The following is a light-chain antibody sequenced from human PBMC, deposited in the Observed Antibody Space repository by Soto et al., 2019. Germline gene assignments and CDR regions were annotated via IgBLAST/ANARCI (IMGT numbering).Light chain of an antibody. Sequence: GDRVIITCRASQTIDTWLAWYQQKSGKAPSLLIYDASTLQTGVPSRFSGSASGTEFTLTINSLQSDDFATYYCQLYYSYRYTFGQGTKVDIK. V-gene: IGKV1-5*01. CDR3: QLYYSYRYT. J-gene: IGKJ2*01. CDR2: DAS. CDR1: QTIDTW.